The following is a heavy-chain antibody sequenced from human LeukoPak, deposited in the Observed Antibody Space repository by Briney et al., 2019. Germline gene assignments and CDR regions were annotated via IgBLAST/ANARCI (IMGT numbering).Heavy chain of an antibody. CDR1: GFTFSDYY. CDR3: ARAQYDFSYYYFDY. V-gene: IGHV3-11*04. CDR2: ISSSGSTI. Sequence: GGSLRLSCAASGFTFSDYYMSWIRQAPGKGLEWVSYISSSGSTIYYADSVKGRFTISRDNAKNSLYLQMSSLRAEDTAVYYCARAQYDFSYYYFDYWGQGTLVTVSS. D-gene: IGHD3-3*01. J-gene: IGHJ4*02.